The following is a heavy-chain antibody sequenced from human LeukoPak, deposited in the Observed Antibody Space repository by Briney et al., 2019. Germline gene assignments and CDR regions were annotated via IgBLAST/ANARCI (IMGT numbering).Heavy chain of an antibody. Sequence: SGGSLRLSCAASGFTFSSYEMNWVRQAPGKGLVWVSRINTDGSSTSYADSVKGRFTISRDNAKNTLYLQMNSLRAEDTAVYYCVTMGTITVIVDPSDYWGQGNLVTVSS. CDR2: INTDGSST. D-gene: IGHD3-22*01. J-gene: IGHJ4*02. V-gene: IGHV3-74*01. CDR3: VTMGTITVIVDPSDY. CDR1: GFTFSSYE.